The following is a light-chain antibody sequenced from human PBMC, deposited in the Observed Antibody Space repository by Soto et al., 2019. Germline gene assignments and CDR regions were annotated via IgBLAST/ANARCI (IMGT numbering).Light chain of an antibody. V-gene: IGKV3-15*01. J-gene: IGKJ3*01. Sequence: EIVMTQSPATLSVSPGERATLSCRASQSVSSNLAWYQQKPGQAPRLLIYGASTRATGIPARFSGTGSGTDFTLTISSLQSEDFAVYYCQQYNYWPFTFGPGTKVDIK. CDR3: QQYNYWPFT. CDR2: GAS. CDR1: QSVSSN.